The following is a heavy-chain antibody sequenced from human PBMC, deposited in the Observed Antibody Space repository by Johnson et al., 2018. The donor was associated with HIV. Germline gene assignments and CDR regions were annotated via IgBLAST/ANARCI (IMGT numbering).Heavy chain of an antibody. D-gene: IGHD6-13*01. CDR3: ARVRVKRVYSSSWYGGAFDI. Sequence: VQLVESGGGLLQPGGSLRLSCAASGYSFDSHAMNWVRQGPGKGLEWVAAISYSGSSTYYADSVKGRFTISRDNSKNTVYLHMVNLRAEDTAVYYCARVRVKRVYSSSWYGGAFDIWGQGTMVTVSS. CDR2: ISYSGSST. CDR1: GYSFDSHA. V-gene: IGHV3-23*04. J-gene: IGHJ3*02.